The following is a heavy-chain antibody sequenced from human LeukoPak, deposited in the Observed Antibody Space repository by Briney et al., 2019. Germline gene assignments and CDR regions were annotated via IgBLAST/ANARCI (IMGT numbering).Heavy chain of an antibody. CDR2: INPDDSET. V-gene: IGHV5-51*01. J-gene: IGHJ4*02. CDR1: GYKFTNYW. Sequence: GESLRISCQASGYKFTNYWIGWVRQMSGKGLAWMGIINPDDSETTYSPSFQGQVTISVDKSVSTAYLQWTSLKASDTAMYYCARLVVPAAISYWGQGTLVNVFS. D-gene: IGHD2-2*01. CDR3: ARLVVPAAISY.